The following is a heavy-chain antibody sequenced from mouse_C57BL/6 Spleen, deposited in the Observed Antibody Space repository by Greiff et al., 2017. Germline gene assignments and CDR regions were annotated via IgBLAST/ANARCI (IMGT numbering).Heavy chain of an antibody. V-gene: IGHV1-80*01. J-gene: IGHJ2*01. CDR3: ARVIGSSYVFFDY. Sequence: VVESGAELVKPGASVKISCKASGYAFSSSWMNWVKQRPGKGLEWIGQIYPGDGDTNYNGKFKGKATLTADKSSSTAYMQLSSLTSEDSAVYFCARVIGSSYVFFDYWGQGTTLTVSS. D-gene: IGHD1-1*01. CDR2: IYPGDGDT. CDR1: GYAFSSSW.